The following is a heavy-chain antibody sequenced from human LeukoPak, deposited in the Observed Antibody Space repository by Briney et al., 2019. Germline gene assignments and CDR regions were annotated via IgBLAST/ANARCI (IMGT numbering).Heavy chain of an antibody. CDR1: GFTVSSNY. V-gene: IGHV3-53*01. J-gene: IGHJ4*02. CDR3: ARGDSSGYYYFDY. CDR2: IYSGGNT. Sequence: PGGSLRLSCAASGFTVSSNYMSWVRQAPGKGLEWVSVIYSGGNTYYEDSVKGRFTISRDNSKNTLYLQMNSLRAEDTAVYYCARGDSSGYYYFDYWGQGTLVTVSS. D-gene: IGHD6-19*01.